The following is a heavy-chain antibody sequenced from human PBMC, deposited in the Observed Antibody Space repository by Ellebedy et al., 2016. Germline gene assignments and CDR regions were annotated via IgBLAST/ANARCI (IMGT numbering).Heavy chain of an antibody. J-gene: IGHJ4*02. CDR1: GYTFTTYA. Sequence: ASVKVSCKASGYTFTTYAIHWVRQAPGHRLEWTGGINCPTGTPASSQQFQGMVSLPSDTSATTAYMELASLTSEDTAVYYCARGTSSRYCRAGSCDLWYSWGQGTLVNVSS. CDR2: INCPTGTP. CDR3: ARGTSSRYCRAGSCDLWYS. D-gene: IGHD2-15*01. V-gene: IGHV1-3*01.